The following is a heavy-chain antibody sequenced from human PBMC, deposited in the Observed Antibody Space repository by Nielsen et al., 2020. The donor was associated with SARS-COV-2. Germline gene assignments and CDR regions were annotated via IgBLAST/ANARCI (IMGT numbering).Heavy chain of an antibody. V-gene: IGHV1-3*01. CDR1: GYRFSSYA. Sequence: ASVKVSCKASGYRFSSYAMHWVRQAPGQSLEWMGWIDAGKSNAKYSQRFQGRVSMTTDTSAGIGCMEMSGLTLEDTAVYYCARAESGDWDGNWFDPWGQGTLVTVSS. D-gene: IGHD2-21*02. CDR3: ARAESGDWDGNWFDP. CDR2: IDAGKSNA. J-gene: IGHJ5*02.